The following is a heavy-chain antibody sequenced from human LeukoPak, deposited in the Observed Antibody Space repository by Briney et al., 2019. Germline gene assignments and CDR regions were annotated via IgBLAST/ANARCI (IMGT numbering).Heavy chain of an antibody. D-gene: IGHD4-23*01. J-gene: IGHJ4*02. V-gene: IGHV1-69*13. Sequence: GASVKVSCKASGGTFSSYAINWVRQAPGQGLEWMGGIIPIFGTANYAQKFQGRVTITADDSTSTAYMELSSLRSEDTAVYYCARGLSYGGNSGFDFWGQGTLVTVSS. CDR1: GGTFSSYA. CDR2: IIPIFGTA. CDR3: ARGLSYGGNSGFDF.